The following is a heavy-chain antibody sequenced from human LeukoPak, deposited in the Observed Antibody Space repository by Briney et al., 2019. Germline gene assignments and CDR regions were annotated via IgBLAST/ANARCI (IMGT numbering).Heavy chain of an antibody. CDR1: GGSISRYY. D-gene: IGHD3-22*01. V-gene: IGHV4-59*08. CDR3: ARQYYYDSSGYFDY. Sequence: SETLSLTCTVSGGSISRYYWSWIRQPPGKGLEWIGYIYYSGSANYNPSLKSRVTISVDASKNQFSLKLSSVTAADTAVYYCARQYYYDSSGYFDYWGQGTLVTVSS. CDR2: IYYSGSA. J-gene: IGHJ4*02.